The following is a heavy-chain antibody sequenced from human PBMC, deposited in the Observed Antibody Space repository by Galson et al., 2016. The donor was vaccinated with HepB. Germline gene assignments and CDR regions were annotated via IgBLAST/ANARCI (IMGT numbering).Heavy chain of an antibody. V-gene: IGHV3-30*18. CDR1: GFTFSSYG. CDR3: AKQNAVGENYFDY. Sequence: SLRLSCAASGFTFSSYGIHWVRQAPGKGLEWVAVISYNGINKYYTDSVKGRFTISRDDSKSTLYLQMDSLRAEDTAVYYCAKQNAVGENYFDYWGQGTLVTVS. D-gene: IGHD3-16*01. CDR2: ISYNGINK. J-gene: IGHJ4*02.